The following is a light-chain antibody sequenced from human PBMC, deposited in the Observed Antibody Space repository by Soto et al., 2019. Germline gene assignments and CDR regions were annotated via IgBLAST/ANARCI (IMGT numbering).Light chain of an antibody. CDR2: KAS. Sequence: DIQMTQSPSTLSASVGDRVTITCRASQSINSWLAWYQQKPGKAPKLLIYKASTLERVVPSRLSGSASGTDFTLTISSLQPDDFATYYCQQYNNYPYTFGQGTKLEIK. J-gene: IGKJ2*01. CDR3: QQYNNYPYT. V-gene: IGKV1-5*03. CDR1: QSINSW.